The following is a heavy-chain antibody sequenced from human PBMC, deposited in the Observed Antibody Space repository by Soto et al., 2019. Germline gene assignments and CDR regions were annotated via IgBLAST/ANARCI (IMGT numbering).Heavy chain of an antibody. D-gene: IGHD1-7*01. J-gene: IGHJ4*02. CDR2: ITYDGSNK. Sequence: GGSLRLSCQASGFNFDDYGMHWLRQAPGKGLEWVAVITYDGSNKYYADSVKGRFTISRDNSKNTLSLHLNTLKPEDTAVYHCAKDRVGGTFYTPLGFWGQGTLVTVSS. CDR1: GFNFDDYG. CDR3: AKDRVGGTFYTPLGF. V-gene: IGHV3-30*18.